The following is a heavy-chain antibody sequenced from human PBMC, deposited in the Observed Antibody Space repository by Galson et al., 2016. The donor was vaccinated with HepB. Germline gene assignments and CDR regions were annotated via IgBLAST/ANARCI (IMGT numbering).Heavy chain of an antibody. J-gene: IGHJ4*02. CDR2: IRSKGYGGTS. D-gene: IGHD6-13*01. CDR3: TRARAFSTTWRGIDC. V-gene: IGHV3-49*04. CDR1: GFTFGDYA. Sequence: SLRLSCAASGFTFGDYAMSWVRQAPGKGLEWVGFIRSKGYGGTSDYAASVKGRFTISRDDSNRIAYLQMNSLKTEDTAVYYCTRARAFSTTWRGIDCWGQGTLVTVSS.